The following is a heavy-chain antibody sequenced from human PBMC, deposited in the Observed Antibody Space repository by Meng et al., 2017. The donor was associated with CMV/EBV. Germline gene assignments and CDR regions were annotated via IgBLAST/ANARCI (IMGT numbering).Heavy chain of an antibody. CDR1: GFTFSSYG. Sequence: GESLKISCAASGFTFSSYGMHWVRQAPGKGLEWVAFIRYDGSNKYYADSVKGRFTISRDNSKNTLYLQMNSLRAEDTAVYYCALAALDLFDPWGQGTLVTVSS. J-gene: IGHJ5*02. CDR2: IRYDGSNK. CDR3: ALAALDLFDP. D-gene: IGHD6-6*01. V-gene: IGHV3-30*02.